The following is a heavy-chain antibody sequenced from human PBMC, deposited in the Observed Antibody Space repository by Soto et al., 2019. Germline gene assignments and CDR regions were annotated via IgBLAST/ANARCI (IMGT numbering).Heavy chain of an antibody. CDR1: GGSISSSGYY. V-gene: IGHV4-39*01. D-gene: IGHD6-13*01. J-gene: IGHJ4*02. Sequence: PSETLSLTCTVSGGSISSSGYYWGWIRQPPGKGLEWIGSIYYSGSTYYNPSLKSRVTISVDTSKNQFSLKLSSVTAADTAVYYCARHPILAAAGIGNFDYWGQGTLVTVSS. CDR3: ARHPILAAAGIGNFDY. CDR2: IYYSGST.